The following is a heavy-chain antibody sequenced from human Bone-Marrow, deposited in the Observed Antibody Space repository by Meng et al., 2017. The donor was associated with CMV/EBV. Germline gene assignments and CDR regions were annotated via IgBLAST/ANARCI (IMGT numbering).Heavy chain of an antibody. CDR2: IIPILGIA. J-gene: IGHJ4*02. CDR3: AREVDIGYYFDY. CDR1: GGTFSSYT. D-gene: IGHD5-12*01. V-gene: IGHV1-69*02. Sequence: SVKVSCKASGGTFSSYTISWVRQAPGQGLEWMGRIIPILGIANYAQKFQGRVTITADKSTSTAYMELSSLRSEDTAVYYCAREVDIGYYFDYWGQGTLVTVSS.